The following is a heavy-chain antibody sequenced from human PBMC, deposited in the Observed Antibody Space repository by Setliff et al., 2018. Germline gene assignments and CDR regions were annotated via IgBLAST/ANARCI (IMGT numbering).Heavy chain of an antibody. CDR2: INPSGGST. CDR3: ARDLGDGYNYPYYFDY. Sequence: ASVKVSCKASGYTFTGYYMHWVRQAPGQGLEWMGIINPSGGSTSYAQKFQGRVTMTRDTSTSTVYMELSSLRSEDTAVYYCARDLGDGYNYPYYFDYWGQGTLVTVSS. J-gene: IGHJ4*02. V-gene: IGHV1-46*01. CDR1: GYTFTGYY. D-gene: IGHD5-12*01.